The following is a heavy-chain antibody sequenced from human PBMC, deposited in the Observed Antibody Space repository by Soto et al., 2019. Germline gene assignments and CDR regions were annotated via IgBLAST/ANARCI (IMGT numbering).Heavy chain of an antibody. D-gene: IGHD6-19*01. CDR3: ARLFAAGTVYFDY. CDR2: IYYSGST. Sequence: PSETLSLTCTVSGGSISSYYWSWIRQPPGKGLEWIGYIYYSGSTNYNPSLKSRVTISVDTSKNQFSLKLSSVTAADTAVYYCARLFAAGTVYFDYWGQGTLVTVS. CDR1: GGSISSYY. V-gene: IGHV4-59*08. J-gene: IGHJ4*02.